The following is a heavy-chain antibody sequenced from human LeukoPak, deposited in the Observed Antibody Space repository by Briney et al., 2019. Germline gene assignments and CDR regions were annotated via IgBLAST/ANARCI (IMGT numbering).Heavy chain of an antibody. D-gene: IGHD3-22*01. CDR3: ARDSYYYDSSGYYLYYFDY. J-gene: IGHJ4*02. CDR2: ISSSGSTI. Sequence: GGSLRLSCAASGFTFSSYAMHWVRQAPGKGLEWVSYISSSGSTIYYADSVKGRFTISRDNAKNSLYLQMNSLRAEDTAVYYCARDSYYYDSSGYYLYYFDYWGQGTLVTVSS. V-gene: IGHV3-48*01. CDR1: GFTFSSYA.